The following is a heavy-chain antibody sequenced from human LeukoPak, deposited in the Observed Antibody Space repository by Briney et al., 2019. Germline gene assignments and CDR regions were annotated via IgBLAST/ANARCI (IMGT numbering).Heavy chain of an antibody. CDR2: IYYSGST. V-gene: IGHV4-59*01. CDR3: ASVPKAGYDPPYFDY. CDR1: GGSISSYY. D-gene: IGHD5-12*01. J-gene: IGHJ4*02. Sequence: SETLSLTCTVSGGSISSYYWSWIRQPPGKGLEWIGYIYYSGSTSYNPSLKSRVTISVDTSKNQFSLKLSSVTAADTAVYYCASVPKAGYDPPYFDYWGQGTLVTVSS.